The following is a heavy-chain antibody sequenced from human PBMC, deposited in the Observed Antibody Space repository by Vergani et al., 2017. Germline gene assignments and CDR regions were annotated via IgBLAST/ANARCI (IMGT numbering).Heavy chain of an antibody. J-gene: IGHJ4*02. CDR3: ARGFDY. Sequence: EVQLVESGGGLVQPGGSLRLSCAASGFTFSDHYMDWVRQAPGKGMEWVGRTRNKANSYTTEYAASVKGRFTISRDDSKNSLYLQMNSLKTEDTAVYYCARGFDYWGQGSLVTVSS. CDR2: TRNKANSYTT. V-gene: IGHV3-72*01. CDR1: GFTFSDHY.